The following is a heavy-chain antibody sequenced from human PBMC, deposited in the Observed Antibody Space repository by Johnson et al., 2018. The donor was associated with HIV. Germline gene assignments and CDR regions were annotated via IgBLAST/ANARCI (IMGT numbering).Heavy chain of an antibody. CDR1: GFTFDDYT. Sequence: VQLVESGGGQVQPGGSLRLSCAASGFTFDDYTMHWVRQAPGKGLEWVAVISYDGSNKYYADSVKGRFTISRDNSKNTLYLQVNSLRAEDTAVYYCAREDSSGWLGVGAFDIWGQGTMVAVSS. V-gene: IGHV3-30*14. CDR2: ISYDGSNK. CDR3: AREDSSGWLGVGAFDI. D-gene: IGHD6-19*01. J-gene: IGHJ3*02.